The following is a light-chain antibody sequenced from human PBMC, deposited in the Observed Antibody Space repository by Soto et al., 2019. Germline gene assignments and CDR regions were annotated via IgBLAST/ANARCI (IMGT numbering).Light chain of an antibody. CDR1: SSDVGGYNY. CDR2: DVS. CDR3: CSYAGSYTFL. V-gene: IGLV2-11*01. Sequence: QSALTQPRSVSGSPGQSVTISCTGTSSDVGGYNYVSWYQQHPGKAPKLMIYDVSKRPSGVPDRFSGSKSGNTASLTISGRQAEEEADYYCCSYAGSYTFLFGGGTKLTVL. J-gene: IGLJ2*01.